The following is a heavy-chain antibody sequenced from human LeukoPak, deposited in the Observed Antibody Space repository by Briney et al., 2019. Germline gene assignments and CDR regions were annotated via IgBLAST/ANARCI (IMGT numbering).Heavy chain of an antibody. CDR1: GGTFNSYA. J-gene: IGHJ4*02. V-gene: IGHV1-69*04. D-gene: IGHD4-23*01. CDR3: ASDKANSYYFDY. CDR2: IIPILGIA. Sequence: GASVKVSCKASGGTFNSYAISWVRQAPGQGLEWMGRIIPILGIANYEQKFQGRVTITTDKSTSTAYMELSSLRSADTAVYYCASDKANSYYFDYCGQGTLVTVSS.